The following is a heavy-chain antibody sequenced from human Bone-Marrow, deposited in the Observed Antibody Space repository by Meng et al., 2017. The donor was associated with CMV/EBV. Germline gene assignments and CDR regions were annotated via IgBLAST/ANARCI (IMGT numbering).Heavy chain of an antibody. V-gene: IGHV3-30*02. Sequence: GESLKISCAASGFTFSSYGMHWVRQAPGKGLEWVAFIRYDGSKKYYADSVKGRFTISRDKSKNTLYLQMNSLRAEATAVYYGAKDSSLRGDLGLDYWGQGTPVTVSS. D-gene: IGHD3-3*01. CDR3: AKDSSLRGDLGLDY. CDR1: GFTFSSYG. CDR2: IRYDGSKK. J-gene: IGHJ4*02.